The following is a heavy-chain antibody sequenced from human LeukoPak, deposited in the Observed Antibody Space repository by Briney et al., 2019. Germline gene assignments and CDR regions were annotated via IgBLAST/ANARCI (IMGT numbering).Heavy chain of an antibody. D-gene: IGHD3-16*01. CDR3: ATTPYGDNGYTADVADY. J-gene: IGHJ4*02. Sequence: GGSLSLSCAASGFTFSSHGMNWVRQAPAKGLEWASGISPNGGITYYADPAKGRFTIHRDSSKNTLYLQINSLRADATAGYYWATTPYGDNGYTADVADYWGQGTLVTVSS. V-gene: IGHV3-23*01. CDR1: GFTFSSHG. CDR2: ISPNGGIT.